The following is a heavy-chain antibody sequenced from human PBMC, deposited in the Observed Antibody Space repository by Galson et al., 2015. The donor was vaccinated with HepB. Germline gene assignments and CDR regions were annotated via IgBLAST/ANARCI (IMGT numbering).Heavy chain of an antibody. CDR2: IWYDGSNK. J-gene: IGHJ4*02. D-gene: IGHD6-19*01. V-gene: IGHV3-33*06. Sequence: SLRLSCAASGFAFSTFGMHWVRQAPGKGLEWVAVIWYDGSNKYYAESVRGRFTVSRDNPKNTLYLQVNSLRAEDTAVYYCAKVQEAFASGWFEVDHWGQGTLVTVSA. CDR1: GFAFSTFG. CDR3: AKVQEAFASGWFEVDH.